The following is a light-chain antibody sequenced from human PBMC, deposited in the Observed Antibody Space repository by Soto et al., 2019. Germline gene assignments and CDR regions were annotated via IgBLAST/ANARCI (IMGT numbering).Light chain of an antibody. CDR3: QQYDSYPLT. V-gene: IGKV1-5*03. CDR1: QSISSW. CDR2: KAS. Sequence: DIQMTQSPSTLSASVGDRVTITCRASQSISSWLAWYKQKPGKAPNLLIYKASTLESGVPSRFSGSGSGTEFTLTVISLQPDDFATYYCQQYDSYPLTFGGGTKVDIK. J-gene: IGKJ4*01.